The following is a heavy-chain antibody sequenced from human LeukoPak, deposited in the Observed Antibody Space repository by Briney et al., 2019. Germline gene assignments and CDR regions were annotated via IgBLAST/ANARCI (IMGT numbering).Heavy chain of an antibody. Sequence: GGSLRLSCAASGFTFSSYGMSWVRQAPGKGLEWVSAISGSGGSTYYADSVKGRFTISRDNSKNTLYLQMNSLRAEDTAVYYCAKPLGVRGAPPDIDYWGQGTLVTVSS. CDR1: GFTFSSYG. D-gene: IGHD3-10*01. V-gene: IGHV3-23*01. CDR3: AKPLGVRGAPPDIDY. J-gene: IGHJ4*02. CDR2: ISGSGGST.